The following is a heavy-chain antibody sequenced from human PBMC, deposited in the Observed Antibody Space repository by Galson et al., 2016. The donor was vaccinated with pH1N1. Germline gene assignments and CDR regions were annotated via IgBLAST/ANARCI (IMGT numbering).Heavy chain of an antibody. J-gene: IGHJ4*02. CDR1: GFTFSSYG. Sequence: SLRLSCAASGFTFSSYGMHWVRQAPGKGLEWVANIKQDATEMDYVDSVKGRFTISRANAKRSLYLQMNSLRVEDTAVYYCATAVITRSRYFDWLLSYFDYWGQGTVVTVSS. D-gene: IGHD3-9*01. CDR3: ATAVITRSRYFDWLLSYFDY. CDR2: IKQDATEM. V-gene: IGHV3-7*03.